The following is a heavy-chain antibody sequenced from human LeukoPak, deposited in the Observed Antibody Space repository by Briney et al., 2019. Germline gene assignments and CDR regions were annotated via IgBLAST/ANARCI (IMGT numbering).Heavy chain of an antibody. J-gene: IGHJ4*02. D-gene: IGHD3-22*01. CDR2: ITPIFGTA. Sequence: SVKVSCKASGGTFSSYAISWVRQAPGQGLEWMGGITPIFGTAKYAQKFQGRVSMTRDTSTSTVYMELSSLRSEDTAMYWCARGYYDSSGYDPGLGYWGQGTLVTVSS. CDR1: GGTFSSYA. CDR3: ARGYYDSSGYDPGLGY. V-gene: IGHV1-69*05.